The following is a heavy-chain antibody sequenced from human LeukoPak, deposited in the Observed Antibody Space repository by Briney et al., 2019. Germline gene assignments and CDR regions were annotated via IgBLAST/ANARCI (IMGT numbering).Heavy chain of an antibody. CDR1: GYTLTELS. J-gene: IGHJ4*02. V-gene: IGHV1-24*01. CDR3: ATVLDSSGYYYLED. Sequence: VASVKVSCKVSGYTLTELSMHWVRQAPGKGLEWMGGFDPEDGETIYAQKFQGRVTMTEDTSTDTAYMELSSLTSDETAVYYCATVLDSSGYYYLEDWGQGTLVTVSS. D-gene: IGHD3-22*01. CDR2: FDPEDGET.